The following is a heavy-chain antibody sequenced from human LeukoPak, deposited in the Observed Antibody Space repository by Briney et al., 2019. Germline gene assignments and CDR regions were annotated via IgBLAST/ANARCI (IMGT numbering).Heavy chain of an antibody. CDR3: ARSLGDYGDYEVYYYMDV. V-gene: IGHV1-18*01. CDR2: ISAYNGNT. J-gene: IGHJ6*03. CDR1: GYTFTSYG. D-gene: IGHD4-17*01. Sequence: GASVKVSCKASGYTFTSYGISWVRQAPGQGLEWMGWISAYNGNTNYAQKLQGRVTMTTDTSTSTAYMELRSLRSDDTAVYYCARSLGDYGDYEVYYYMDVWGKGTTVTVSS.